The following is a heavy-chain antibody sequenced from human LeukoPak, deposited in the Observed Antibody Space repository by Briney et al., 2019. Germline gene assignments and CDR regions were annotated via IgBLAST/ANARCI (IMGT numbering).Heavy chain of an antibody. V-gene: IGHV3-21*01. CDR3: ATDPSGSYSLFDY. CDR2: ISSSSSYI. CDR1: GFTFSSYS. D-gene: IGHD1-26*01. Sequence: GGSLRLSCAASGFTFSSYSMNWVRQAPGKGLEWVSSISSSSSYIYYADSLKGRFTISRDNAKNSLYLQMNSLRAEDTAAYYCATDPSGSYSLFDYWGQGTLVTVSS. J-gene: IGHJ4*02.